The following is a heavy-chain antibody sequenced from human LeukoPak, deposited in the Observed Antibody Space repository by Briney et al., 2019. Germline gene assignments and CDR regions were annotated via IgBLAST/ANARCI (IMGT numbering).Heavy chain of an antibody. J-gene: IGHJ6*02. CDR1: GFTFSSYA. Sequence: QPGGSLRLSCAASGFTFSSYAMSWVRQAPGKGLEWVSAISGSGGSTYYADSVKGRFTISRDNSKNTLYLQANSLRAEDTAVCYCAKGQGDQQLVLYYFYHGMDVWGQGTTVIVSS. CDR3: AKGQGDQQLVLYYFYHGMDV. D-gene: IGHD6-13*01. CDR2: ISGSGGST. V-gene: IGHV3-23*01.